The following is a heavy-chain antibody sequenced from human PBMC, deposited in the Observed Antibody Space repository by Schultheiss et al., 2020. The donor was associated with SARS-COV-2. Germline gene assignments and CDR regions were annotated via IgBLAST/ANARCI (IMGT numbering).Heavy chain of an antibody. CDR3: VYCYTGDAFDI. D-gene: IGHD2-2*02. CDR1: GYSFTSYW. V-gene: IGHV5-10-1*01. CDR2: IDPSDSYT. Sequence: GESLKISCKGSGYSFTSYWISWVRQMPGKGLEWMGRIDPSDSYTNYSPSFQGHVTISADKSISTAYLLWSSLKASDTAMYYCVYCYTGDAFDIWGQGTMVTVSS. J-gene: IGHJ3*02.